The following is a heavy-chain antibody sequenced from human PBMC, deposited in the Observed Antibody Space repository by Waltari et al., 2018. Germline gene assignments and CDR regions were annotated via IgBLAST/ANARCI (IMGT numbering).Heavy chain of an antibody. CDR2: IYYSGST. V-gene: IGHV4-59*01. Sequence: QVQLQESGPGLVKPSETLSLTCTVSGRSISSYYWSWIRQPPGKGLEWIGYIYYSGSTNYNPSLKSRVTISVDTSKNQFSLKLSSVTAADTAVYYCARSGGPFDYWGQGTLVTVSS. J-gene: IGHJ4*02. D-gene: IGHD3-10*01. CDR3: ARSGGPFDY. CDR1: GRSISSYY.